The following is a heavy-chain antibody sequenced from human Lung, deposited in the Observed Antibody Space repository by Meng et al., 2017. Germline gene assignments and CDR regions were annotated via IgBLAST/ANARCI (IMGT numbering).Heavy chain of an antibody. Sequence: VQLQRWAAGLLKPSETLSLTCVVSGGSFSDYYWSWIRQPPGKGLEWIGEINHSGSTNYNPSLESRATISVDTSQNNLSLKLSSVTAADSAVYYCARGPTTMAHDFDYWGQGTLVTVSS. CDR1: GGSFSDYY. J-gene: IGHJ4*02. CDR3: ARGPTTMAHDFDY. D-gene: IGHD4-11*01. V-gene: IGHV4-34*01. CDR2: INHSGST.